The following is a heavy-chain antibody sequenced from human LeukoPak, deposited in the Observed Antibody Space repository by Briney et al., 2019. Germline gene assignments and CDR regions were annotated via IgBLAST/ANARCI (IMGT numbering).Heavy chain of an antibody. J-gene: IGHJ4*02. V-gene: IGHV4-39*07. CDR1: GGSISSSSYY. D-gene: IGHD3-3*01. Sequence: SETLSLTCTVSGGSISSSSYYWGWIRQPPGKGLEWIGSIYYSGSTYYNPSLKSRVTISVDRSKNQFSLKLSSVTAADTAVYYCARNYYDFWSGYYSTGYFDYWGQGTLVTVSS. CDR2: IYYSGST. CDR3: ARNYYDFWSGYYSTGYFDY.